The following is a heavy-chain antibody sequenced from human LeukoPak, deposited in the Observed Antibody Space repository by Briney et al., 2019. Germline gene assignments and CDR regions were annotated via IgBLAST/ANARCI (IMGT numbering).Heavy chain of an antibody. CDR3: TRDRHKYNYDSSGHPPY. CDR2: ISSSSTTI. D-gene: IGHD3-22*01. Sequence: ETLSLTCTVSGGSISSSSYYWGWIRQPPGKGLEWVSYISSSSTTIYYADSVKGRFTISRDNAKNSLYLQMNSLRAEDTAVYYCTRDRHKYNYDSSGHPPYWGQGTLVTVSS. J-gene: IGHJ4*02. CDR1: GGSISSSS. V-gene: IGHV3-48*01.